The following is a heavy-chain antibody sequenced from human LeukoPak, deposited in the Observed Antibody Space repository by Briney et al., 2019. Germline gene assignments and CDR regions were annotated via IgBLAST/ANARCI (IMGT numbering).Heavy chain of an antibody. Sequence: GSLRLSCAAAGFTFHDYYMTWIRQPPGKGLEWIGSVYYSGTIYSNPSLKSPVTTSVDTSNNQFSLKLHSVTAADTAVYYCARGWRDGYTVRYYVDVWGKGTTVTVSS. D-gene: IGHD5-24*01. J-gene: IGHJ6*03. CDR3: ARGWRDGYTVRYYVDV. CDR2: VYYSGTI. CDR1: GFTFHDYY. V-gene: IGHV4-38-2*01.